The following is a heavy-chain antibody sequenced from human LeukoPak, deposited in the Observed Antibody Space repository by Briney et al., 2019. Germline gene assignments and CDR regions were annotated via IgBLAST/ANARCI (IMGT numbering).Heavy chain of an antibody. CDR2: IYYSGSA. CDR1: GGSISSSGHY. Sequence: SETLSLTCSVSGGSISSSGHYWDWIRQPPGKGLEWIGNIYYSGSAYYNPSLKSRVIISVDTSKSQFSLKLSSVTAADTAVYYCALPSMYSGSYWGQGTLVTVSS. V-gene: IGHV4-39*01. J-gene: IGHJ4*02. D-gene: IGHD1-26*01. CDR3: ALPSMYSGSY.